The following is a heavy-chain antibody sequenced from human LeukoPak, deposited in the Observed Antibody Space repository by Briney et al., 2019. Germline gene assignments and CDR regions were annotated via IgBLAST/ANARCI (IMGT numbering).Heavy chain of an antibody. CDR1: GDSVSSKDAA. J-gene: IGHJ4*02. D-gene: IGHD6-19*01. Sequence: SQTLSLTCAISGDSVSSKDAAWNWIRQPPSRGLEWLGRTYYRSKWFFQYEVSVKSRVIINPDTSKNPFSLQVDSMPPDDTAVYYCARANEVAGSFDFWGQGILVTVSS. V-gene: IGHV6-1*01. CDR3: ARANEVAGSFDF. CDR2: TYYRSKWFF.